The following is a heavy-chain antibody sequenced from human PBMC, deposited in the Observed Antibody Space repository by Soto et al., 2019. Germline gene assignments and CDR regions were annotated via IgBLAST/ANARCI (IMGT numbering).Heavy chain of an antibody. CDR1: GFIFTSYA. V-gene: IGHV3-23*01. D-gene: IGHD2-2*01. CDR3: AKNYQFDC. J-gene: IGHJ4*02. CDR2: INVGDAGT. Sequence: GGSLRLSCAASGFIFTSYAMSWVRQAPGKGLEWVSSINVGDAGTNYADSVKGRFTISRDNSKNTLYLQMNFLRADDTAIYYCAKNYQFDCWGQGTLGTVS.